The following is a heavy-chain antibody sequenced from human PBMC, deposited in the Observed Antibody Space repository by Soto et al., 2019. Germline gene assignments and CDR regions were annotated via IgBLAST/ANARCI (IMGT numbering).Heavy chain of an antibody. CDR2: IYYSGST. J-gene: IGHJ5*02. V-gene: IGHV4-59*06. CDR3: ARATPNYDILTGYLPGGNWFDP. Sequence: PSETLSLTCPVSGVTIISYYWSWIRQPPGKGLEWIGYIYYSGSTYYNPSLKSRVTISVDTSKNQFSLKLSSVTAADTAVYYCARATPNYDILTGYLPGGNWFDPWGQGTLVTVSS. CDR1: GVTIISYY. D-gene: IGHD3-9*01.